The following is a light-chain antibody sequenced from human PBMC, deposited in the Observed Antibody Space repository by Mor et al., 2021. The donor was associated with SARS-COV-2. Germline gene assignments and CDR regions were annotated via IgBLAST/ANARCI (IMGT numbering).Light chain of an antibody. Sequence: TISCSGSSSNIGSNYIYWYQQLPGTAPKLLIYMDNQRPSWVPDRFSGSKSDTSASLAISGLRSEDEADYYCAAWDDILSGPVFGGGTKLTVL. CDR1: SSNIGSNY. CDR3: AAWDDILSGPV. J-gene: IGLJ3*02. V-gene: IGLV1-47*01. CDR2: MDN.